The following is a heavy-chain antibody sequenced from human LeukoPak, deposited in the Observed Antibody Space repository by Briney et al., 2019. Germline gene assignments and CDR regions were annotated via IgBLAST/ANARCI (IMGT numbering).Heavy chain of an antibody. CDR2: INPYNGAR. Sequence: ASVKVSCKTSVYTFTSNAITWVRQAPGQGLEWIGWINPYNGARDSAQMFQDRVTMTTDTSTSTAYMELNSLRSDDTAVYYCARIQGSLRGFDSWGQGALVTVPS. D-gene: IGHD1-26*01. CDR1: VYTFTSNA. J-gene: IGHJ4*02. V-gene: IGHV1-18*01. CDR3: ARIQGSLRGFDS.